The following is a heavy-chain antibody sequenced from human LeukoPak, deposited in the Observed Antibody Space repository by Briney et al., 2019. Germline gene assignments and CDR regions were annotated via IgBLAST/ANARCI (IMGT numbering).Heavy chain of an antibody. D-gene: IGHD6-19*01. V-gene: IGHV3-74*01. CDR3: ATFPIDSSGWYGGEENFDY. Sequence: PGGSLGLSCAASGFTFSNYWMHWVRQAPGKGLVWVSRINSDGSSTSYADSVKGRFTISRDNAKNTLYLQMNSLRPEDTAVYYCATFPIDSSGWYGGEENFDYWGQGTLVTVSS. CDR2: INSDGSST. CDR1: GFTFSNYW. J-gene: IGHJ4*02.